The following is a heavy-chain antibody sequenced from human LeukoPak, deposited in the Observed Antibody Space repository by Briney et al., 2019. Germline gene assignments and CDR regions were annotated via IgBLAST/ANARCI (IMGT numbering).Heavy chain of an antibody. J-gene: IGHJ6*02. CDR1: GFTFSSYS. CDR3: ARDPRMDV. Sequence: GGSLRLSCAASGFTFSSYSMNWVRQAPGKGQEWVSYISSSSSTIYYADSVKGRFTISRDNAKNSLYLQMNSLRAEDTAVYYCARDPRMDVWGQGTTVTVSS. CDR2: ISSSSSTI. V-gene: IGHV3-48*04.